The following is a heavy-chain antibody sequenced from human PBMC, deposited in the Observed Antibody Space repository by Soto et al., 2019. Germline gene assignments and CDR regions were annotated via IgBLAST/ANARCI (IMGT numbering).Heavy chain of an antibody. CDR2: IVVGSGNT. J-gene: IGHJ5*02. CDR3: AADRNYDFWSGYYLNWFDP. D-gene: IGHD3-3*01. Sequence: SVKVPCKASGFTFTSSAVQWVRQARGQRLEWIGWIVVGSGNTNYAQKFQERVTITRDMSTSTAYMELSSLRSEDTAVYYCAADRNYDFWSGYYLNWFDPWGQGTLVTVSS. CDR1: GFTFTSSA. V-gene: IGHV1-58*01.